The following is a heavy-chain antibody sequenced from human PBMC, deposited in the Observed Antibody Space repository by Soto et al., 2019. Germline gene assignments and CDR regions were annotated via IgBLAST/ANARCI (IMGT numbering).Heavy chain of an antibody. CDR3: ARLFYNWNSWVGS. CDR2: IHRTGSPV. D-gene: IGHD1-20*01. V-gene: IGHV3-11*01. Sequence: GGSLRLSCATSGFSFTDFYTVWIRQAPGQGLEWISYIHRTGSPVYYAESVTGRFTLSRDNAQTSLSLQTNSLRAEDTAVYFCARLFYNWNSWVGSWGRGTLVTVPS. CDR1: GFSFTDFY. J-gene: IGHJ4*02.